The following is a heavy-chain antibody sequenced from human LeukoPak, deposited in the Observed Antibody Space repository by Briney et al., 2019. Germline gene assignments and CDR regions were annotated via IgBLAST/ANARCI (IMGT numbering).Heavy chain of an antibody. CDR1: GFTFSSYW. J-gene: IGHJ4*02. CDR3: ARSGYYYDSSDLIDY. Sequence: GGSLRLSCAASGFTFSSYWMHWVRQAPGKGLVWVSRINSDGSCTTYADSVKGRFTISRDNAKNTLYLQMISLRAEDTAVYYCARSGYYYDSSDLIDYWGQGTLVTVSS. V-gene: IGHV3-74*01. D-gene: IGHD3-22*01. CDR2: INSDGSCT.